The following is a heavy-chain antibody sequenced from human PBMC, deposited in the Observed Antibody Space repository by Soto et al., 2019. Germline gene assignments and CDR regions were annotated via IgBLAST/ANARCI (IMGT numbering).Heavy chain of an antibody. D-gene: IGHD6-6*01. Sequence: PSETLSLTCAVYGGSFSCYYWSWIRQSPGKGLEWIGEINHRGTTNYNPSLKSRVTISADTSKNQFSLRLSPVTAADTAVYYCARLYSTSSATFYFYYGMDVWGQGTTVTVS. CDR2: INHRGTT. J-gene: IGHJ6*02. V-gene: IGHV4-34*01. CDR3: ARLYSTSSATFYFYYGMDV. CDR1: GGSFSCYY.